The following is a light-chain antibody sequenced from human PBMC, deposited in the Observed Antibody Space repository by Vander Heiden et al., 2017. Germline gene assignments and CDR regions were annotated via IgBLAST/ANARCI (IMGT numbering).Light chain of an antibody. CDR1: TIGRKS. J-gene: IGLJ3*02. CDR2: DDS. V-gene: IGLV3-21*02. CDR3: QVWDSSRDHWV. Sequence: SYALTQPPSVSVAPGQTARITCGGNTIGRKSVHWYQQKPRQAPVLVVYDDSDRPSGVPERFSGSNSGNTATLTISRVEAGDAADYYCQVWDSSRDHWVFGGGTKLTVL.